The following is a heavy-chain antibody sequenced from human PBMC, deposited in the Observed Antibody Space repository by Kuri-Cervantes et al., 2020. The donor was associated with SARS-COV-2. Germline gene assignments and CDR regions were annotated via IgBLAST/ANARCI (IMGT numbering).Heavy chain of an antibody. CDR1: SGSISTFY. Sequence: ESLKISCSVSSGSISTFYWSWIRQFPGKRLEWIGYVYYTGVAKYNPSPKSRVTMSVDTSKNQFSLRLSSVTPADTAIYSCARGRPLVDYWGQGTLVTVSS. J-gene: IGHJ4*02. V-gene: IGHV4-59*01. CDR2: VYYTGVA. CDR3: ARGRPLVDY.